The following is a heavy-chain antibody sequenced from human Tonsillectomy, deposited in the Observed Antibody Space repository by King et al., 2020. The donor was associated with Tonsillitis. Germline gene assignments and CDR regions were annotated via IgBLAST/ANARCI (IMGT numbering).Heavy chain of an antibody. D-gene: IGHD3-22*01. Sequence: QLQESGSGLVKPSQTLSLTCAVSGGSISSGGYSWSWIRQPPGKGLEWIGYSYHSGSTYYNPSLRSRVTISVDRSKNQFSLKLSSVTAADTAVYYCANYDSSGYGWFDPWGQGTLVTVSS. CDR2: SYHSGST. J-gene: IGHJ5*02. CDR1: GGSISSGGYS. V-gene: IGHV4-30-2*01. CDR3: ANYDSSGYGWFDP.